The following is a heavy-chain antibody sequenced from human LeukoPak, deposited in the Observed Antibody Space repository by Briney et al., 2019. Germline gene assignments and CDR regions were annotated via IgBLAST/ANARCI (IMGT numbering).Heavy chain of an antibody. D-gene: IGHD3-22*01. CDR3: ARDSYYYDSSGYIITHYGMDV. J-gene: IGHJ6*02. CDR2: IYYSGST. V-gene: IGHV4-30-4*08. Sequence: PSETLSLTYTVSGGSISSGGYYWSWIRQPPGKGLEWIGYIYYSGSTYYNPSLKSRVTISVDTSKNQFSLKLSSVTAADTAVYYCARDSYYYDSSGYIITHYGMDVWGQGTTVTVSS. CDR1: GGSISSGGYY.